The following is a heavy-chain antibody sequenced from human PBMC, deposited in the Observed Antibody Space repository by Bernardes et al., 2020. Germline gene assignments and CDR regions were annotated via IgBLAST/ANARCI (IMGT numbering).Heavy chain of an antibody. D-gene: IGHD5-18*01. V-gene: IGHV4-59*08. CDR3: ARRGVYSSVDY. CDR1: GGSIISYH. J-gene: IGHJ4*02. CDR2: VYYSGST. Sequence: SETLSLTCTVSGGSIISYHWSWIRQPPGKGLEWIGYVYYSGSTSYNPSLKSRVTISVDTSKNQFSLKMSSVTAADTAVYYCARRGVYSSVDYWGQGTLVTVSS.